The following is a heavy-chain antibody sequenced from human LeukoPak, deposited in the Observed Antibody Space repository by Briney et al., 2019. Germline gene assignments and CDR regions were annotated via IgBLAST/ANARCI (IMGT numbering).Heavy chain of an antibody. V-gene: IGHV4-34*01. Sequence: SETLSLTCAVYGGSFSGYYWSWIRQPPGKGLEWIGEINHSGSTNYNPSLKSRVTISVDTSKNQFSLKLSSVTAADAAVYYCARGQWFGDFDYWGQGTLVTVSS. D-gene: IGHD3-10*01. J-gene: IGHJ4*02. CDR1: GGSFSGYY. CDR2: INHSGST. CDR3: ARGQWFGDFDY.